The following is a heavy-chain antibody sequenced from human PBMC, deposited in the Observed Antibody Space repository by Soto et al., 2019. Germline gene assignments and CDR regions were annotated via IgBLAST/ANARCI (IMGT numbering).Heavy chain of an antibody. D-gene: IGHD3-10*01. V-gene: IGHV4-30-2*01. CDR3: ARGGSGSPGRFDP. J-gene: IGHJ5*02. CDR1: GGSISSGGYS. Sequence: SETLSLTCAVSGGSISSGGYSWSWIRQPPGKGLEWIGYIYHSGSTYYNPSLKSRVTISVDRSKNQFSLKLSSVTAADTAVYYCARGGSGSPGRFDPWGQGTLVTVSS. CDR2: IYHSGST.